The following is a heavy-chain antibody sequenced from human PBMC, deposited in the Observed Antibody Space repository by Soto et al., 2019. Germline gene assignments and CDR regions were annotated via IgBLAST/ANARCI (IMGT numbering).Heavy chain of an antibody. D-gene: IGHD4-17*01. Sequence: EVQLVESGGGLVKPGGSLRLSCAASGFTFSSYSMNWVRQAPGKGLEWVSSISSSSSYIYYADSVKGRFTISRDNAKNSLYLQMNSRRAEDTAVYYCARVGYGDYALDYWGQGTLVTVSS. CDR1: GFTFSSYS. CDR3: ARVGYGDYALDY. V-gene: IGHV3-21*01. J-gene: IGHJ4*02. CDR2: ISSSSSYI.